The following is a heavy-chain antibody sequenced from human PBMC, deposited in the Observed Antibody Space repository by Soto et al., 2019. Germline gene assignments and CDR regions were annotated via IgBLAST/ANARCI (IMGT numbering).Heavy chain of an antibody. CDR3: NWKGRDFQH. D-gene: IGHD1-1*01. CDR1: GFTFSSYS. V-gene: IGHV3-48*01. Sequence: GSLRLSCAASGFTFSSYSMNWVRQAPGKGLEWVSYISSSSSTINYADSVKGRFTIFRDNAVNSLYLQMNSLKTEDTAVYYCNWKGRDFQHWGQGTLVTVSS. CDR2: ISSSSSTI. J-gene: IGHJ1*01.